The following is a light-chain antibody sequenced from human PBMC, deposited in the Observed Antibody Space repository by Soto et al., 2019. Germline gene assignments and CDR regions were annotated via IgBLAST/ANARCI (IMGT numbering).Light chain of an antibody. CDR2: LGS. Sequence: DIVMTQSPLSLPVTPGEPASISCRSSQSLRHHNGYYYLDWYLQKPGQSPQVLIYLGSNRASGVPDRVSGSGSGTVFTLKISRVEDEDVGVYYCIQTLQAPYSFGQGTKLEIK. J-gene: IGKJ2*01. V-gene: IGKV2-28*01. CDR1: QSLRHHNGYYY. CDR3: IQTLQAPYS.